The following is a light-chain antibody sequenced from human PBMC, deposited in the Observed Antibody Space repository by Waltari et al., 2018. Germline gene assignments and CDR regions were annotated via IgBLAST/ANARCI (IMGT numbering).Light chain of an antibody. V-gene: IGLV3-25*02. CDR2: KDT. Sequence: SFELTQPPSVSVSPGETARNTCSGDALPNQYAYWYRQKPGQAPVVLIYKDTERPGVTPERFSGSTAGTTVTLTISGVQSEEEADYYCQSADQNVHLWIVGGGTKLTVL. CDR1: ALPNQY. CDR3: QSADQNVHLWI. J-gene: IGLJ2*01.